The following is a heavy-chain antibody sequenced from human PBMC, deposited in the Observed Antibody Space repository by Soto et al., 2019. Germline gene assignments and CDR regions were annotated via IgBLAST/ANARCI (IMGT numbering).Heavy chain of an antibody. V-gene: IGHV3-21*01. D-gene: IGHD4-17*01. CDR2: LSGSSSYI. J-gene: IGHJ4*02. CDR1: GFTFSDFS. Sequence: PGGSLRLSCAASGFTFSDFSMNWVRQAPGKGPEWVSSLSGSSSYIYYADSVRGRFTISRDNAKNSLYLQTNGLRAEDTAVYYCASEWPTPTALFYWGQGTLVTVSS. CDR3: ASEWPTPTALFY.